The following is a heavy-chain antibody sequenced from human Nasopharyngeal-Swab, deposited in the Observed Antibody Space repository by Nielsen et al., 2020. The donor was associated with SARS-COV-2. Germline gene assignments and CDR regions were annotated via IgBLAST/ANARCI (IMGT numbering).Heavy chain of an antibody. D-gene: IGHD6-13*01. V-gene: IGHV3-23*01. Sequence: WIRQPPGQGLEWVSVISGSGDSTYYADSVKGRFTISRDNSKNTVYLQMNSLRAEDTAVYYCAKTLGQQLGYYYYDYMDVWGKGPRSPSP. J-gene: IGHJ6*03. CDR2: ISGSGDST. CDR3: AKTLGQQLGYYYYDYMDV.